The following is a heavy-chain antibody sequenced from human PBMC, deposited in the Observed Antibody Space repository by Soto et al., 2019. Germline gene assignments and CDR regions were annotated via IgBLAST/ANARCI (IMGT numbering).Heavy chain of an antibody. V-gene: IGHV3-23*01. D-gene: IGHD3-10*01. CDR2: ISGGGETT. Sequence: EVQLLESGGGLVQPGGSLRLSCAASGFTFSNYAMWWVRQAPGKGLECVSAISGGGETTYYADSVKGRFTISRDNSKNTLYLQMNSLRAEDTAVYYCAFNSGSGSYYFDYWGQGTLVTVSS. CDR3: AFNSGSGSYYFDY. J-gene: IGHJ4*02. CDR1: GFTFSNYA.